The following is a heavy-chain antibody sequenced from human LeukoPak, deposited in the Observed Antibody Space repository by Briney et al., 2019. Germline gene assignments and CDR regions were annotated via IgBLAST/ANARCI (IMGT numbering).Heavy chain of an antibody. J-gene: IGHJ4*02. D-gene: IGHD2-2*01. CDR3: ARGLLVVPAAKNYYPLGY. V-gene: IGHV1-8*03. CDR2: MNPNSGNT. Sequence: GASVKVSCKASGYTFTSYDINWVRQATGQGLEWMVWMNPNSGNTGYAQKFQGRVTITRNTSISTAYMELSSLRSEDTAVYYCARGLLVVPAAKNYYPLGYWGQGTLVTVSS. CDR1: GYTFTSYD.